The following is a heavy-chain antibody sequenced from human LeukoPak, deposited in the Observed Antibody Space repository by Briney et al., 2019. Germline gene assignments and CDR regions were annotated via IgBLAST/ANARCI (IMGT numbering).Heavy chain of an antibody. CDR3: ARHQGGYDPVYYYGMDV. CDR2: ISYDGSNK. V-gene: IGHV3-30*04. Sequence: GGSLRLSCAASGFTFSSYAMHWVRQAPGKGLEWVAVISYDGSNKYYADSVKGRFTISRDNSKNTLYLQMNSLRAEDTAVYYCARHQGGYDPVYYYGMDVWGKGTTVTVSS. D-gene: IGHD5-12*01. CDR1: GFTFSSYA. J-gene: IGHJ6*04.